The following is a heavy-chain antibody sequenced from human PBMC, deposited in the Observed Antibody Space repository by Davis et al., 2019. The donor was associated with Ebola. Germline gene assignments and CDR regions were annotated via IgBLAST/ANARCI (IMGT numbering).Heavy chain of an antibody. J-gene: IGHJ3*01. Sequence: AASVKVSCKASGYTFTSYGISWVRQAPGKGLEWVSAISSSGDIIFYADSVKGRFTISRDNAKNSLYLQMNSLRAEDTAVYYCATSYSGSSTAFDVWGQGTMVTVSS. CDR2: ISSSGDII. CDR3: ATSYSGSSTAFDV. CDR1: GYTFTSYG. V-gene: IGHV3-23*01. D-gene: IGHD6-6*01.